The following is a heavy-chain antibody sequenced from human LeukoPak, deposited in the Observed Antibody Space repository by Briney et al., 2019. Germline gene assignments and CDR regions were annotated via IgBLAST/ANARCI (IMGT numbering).Heavy chain of an antibody. CDR2: VSTDSTYT. Sequence: PGGSLTLSCTFSGFTFSDYYMTWIRQAPGKGLEWLSYVSTDSTYTNYADSVKGRFTISRDNAKSSLYLQLNSLTAEDTAVDYCTREDNWYFDLWGRGTLVTVSS. CDR3: TREDNWYFDL. CDR1: GFTFSDYY. V-gene: IGHV3-11*05. J-gene: IGHJ2*01.